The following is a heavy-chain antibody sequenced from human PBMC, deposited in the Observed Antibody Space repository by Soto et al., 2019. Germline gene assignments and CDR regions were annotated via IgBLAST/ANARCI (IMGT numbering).Heavy chain of an antibody. V-gene: IGHV1-3*01. J-gene: IGHJ4*02. Sequence: ASVKVSCTASGVTFTISAVQWVRQAPGQRLEWMGWINAGNGNTKYSQKFQGRVTITRDTSASTAYMELSSLRSEDTAVYYCARELLGYWGQGTLVTVSS. CDR3: ARELLGY. CDR2: INAGNGNT. D-gene: IGHD2-15*01. CDR1: GVTFTISA.